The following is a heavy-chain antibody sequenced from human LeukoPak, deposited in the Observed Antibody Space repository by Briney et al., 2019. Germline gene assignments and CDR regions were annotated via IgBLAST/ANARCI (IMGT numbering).Heavy chain of an antibody. J-gene: IGHJ1*01. D-gene: IGHD2-21*02. CDR3: ASSIVVVTAIHEYFQH. CDR2: IIPIFGTA. Sequence: ASVKVSCKASGGTFSSYAISWVRQAPGQGLEWMGGIIPIFGTANYAQKFQGRVTITADKSTSTAYMELSSLRSEDTAVYYCASSIVVVTAIHEYFQHWGQGTLVTVSS. CDR1: GGTFSSYA. V-gene: IGHV1-69*06.